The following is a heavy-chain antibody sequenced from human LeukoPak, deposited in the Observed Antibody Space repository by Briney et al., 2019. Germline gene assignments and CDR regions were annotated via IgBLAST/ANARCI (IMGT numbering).Heavy chain of an antibody. Sequence: SQTLSLTCAISGDSVSSNSAAWNWIRQSPSRGLEWLGRTYYRSKWYNNYAVSVKNRISVNPDTSKNQFSLQLNSVTPEDTAVXXXXXDTGIGLDTLDIWGQGTMITVS. CDR3: XXDTGIGLDTLDI. CDR2: TYYRSKWYN. CDR1: GDSVSSNSAA. D-gene: IGHD1-14*01. J-gene: IGHJ3*02. V-gene: IGHV6-1*01.